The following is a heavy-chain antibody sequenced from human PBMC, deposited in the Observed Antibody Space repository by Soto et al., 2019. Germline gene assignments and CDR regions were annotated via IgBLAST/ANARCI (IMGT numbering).Heavy chain of an antibody. CDR2: FDPEDGET. V-gene: IGHV1-24*01. D-gene: IGHD3-3*01. CDR3: ATRRSGYYPWFDP. Sequence: ASVKVSCKFSGDTHTELSMHCVRQAPGKGLEWMGGFDPEDGETIYAQKFQGRVTMTEDTSTDTAYMELSSLRSEDTAVYYCATRRSGYYPWFDPWGQGALVTVSS. CDR1: GDTHTELS. J-gene: IGHJ5*02.